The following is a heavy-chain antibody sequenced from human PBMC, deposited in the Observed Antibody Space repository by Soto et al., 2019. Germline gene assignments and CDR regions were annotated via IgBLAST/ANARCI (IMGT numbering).Heavy chain of an antibody. CDR1: GYTFTGYY. D-gene: IGHD3-9*01. Sequence: GASVKVSCKASGYTFTGYYMHWVRQAPGQGLEWMGWINPNSGGTNYAQKFQGWVTMTRDTSISTAYMELSRLRSDDTAVYYCARSPMRYFDWFPHDAFDIWGQGTMVTVSS. CDR2: INPNSGGT. J-gene: IGHJ3*02. V-gene: IGHV1-2*04. CDR3: ARSPMRYFDWFPHDAFDI.